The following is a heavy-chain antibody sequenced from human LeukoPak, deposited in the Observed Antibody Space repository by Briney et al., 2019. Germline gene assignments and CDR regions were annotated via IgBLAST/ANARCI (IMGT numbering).Heavy chain of an antibody. Sequence: GSLRLSCAASGFTFSSYGMSWVRQFPGKGLEWIGEINHGESANYNPSLKNRITISVDTSKNQFSLKMTSVTAADTAVYYCARLNLLGYCTNDVCPAGGLPFDSWAQGTLVTVSS. J-gene: IGHJ4*02. CDR1: GFTFSSYG. CDR2: INHGESA. V-gene: IGHV4-34*01. D-gene: IGHD2-8*01. CDR3: ARLNLLGYCTNDVCPAGGLPFDS.